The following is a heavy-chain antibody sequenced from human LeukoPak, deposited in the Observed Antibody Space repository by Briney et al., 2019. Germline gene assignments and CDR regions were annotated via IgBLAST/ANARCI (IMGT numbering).Heavy chain of an antibody. Sequence: ASVKVSCKASGYTFTSYGINWVRQAPGQGLEWMGWISAYNGNTNYAQKFQGSVTMTTDTSTSIAYMELRSPRSDDTAVYYCARVSLSGSSSSAGMDYWGQGTRVTVSS. J-gene: IGHJ4*02. CDR2: ISAYNGNT. V-gene: IGHV1-18*01. D-gene: IGHD6-6*01. CDR3: ARVSLSGSSSSAGMDY. CDR1: GYTFTSYG.